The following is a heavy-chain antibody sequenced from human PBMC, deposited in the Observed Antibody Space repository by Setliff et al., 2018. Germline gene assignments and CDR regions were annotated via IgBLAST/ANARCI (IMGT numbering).Heavy chain of an antibody. CDR2: ISGSGGST. Sequence: GGSLRLSCASSGFTFSNYAMNWVRQAPGKGLEWVSGISGSGGSTFYADSVKGRFTISRDNSKNTLYLQMNSLRAEETAVYYCARVASAPYGSGSDYIRALDYWGQGTLVTVSS. CDR3: ARVASAPYGSGSDYIRALDY. CDR1: GFTFSNYA. V-gene: IGHV3-23*01. J-gene: IGHJ4*02. D-gene: IGHD3-10*01.